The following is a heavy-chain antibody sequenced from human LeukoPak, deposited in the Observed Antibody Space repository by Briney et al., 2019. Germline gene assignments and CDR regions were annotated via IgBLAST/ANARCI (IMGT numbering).Heavy chain of an antibody. V-gene: IGHV1-3*04. CDR1: GYTFTSYG. D-gene: IGHD5-18*01. CDR3: ARDQGGQLWF. CDR2: INTGNDNT. Sequence: ASVKVSCKASGYTFTSYGISWVRQAPGQRLEWMGWINTGNDNTKCSQKFQDRITITRDTSASTAYMELSSLRSEDTAVYYCARDQGGQLWFWGQGTLVTVSS. J-gene: IGHJ4*02.